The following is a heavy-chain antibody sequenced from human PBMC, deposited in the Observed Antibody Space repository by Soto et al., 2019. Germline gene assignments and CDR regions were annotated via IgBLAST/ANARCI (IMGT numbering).Heavy chain of an antibody. CDR2: IKPANGNT. Sequence: QVQLAQAGAEGRKPGASVRVSCEATGYTFTAYAMHWVRQAPGQSLEWMGWIKPANGNTKYSQKFQGRLIITSDTSPNTMHMELSRLTSEATAMYYSPRASISPSGGLIGPFAYWGQGTLVTVSS. V-gene: IGHV1-3*01. D-gene: IGHD3-16*02. CDR1: GYTFTAYA. CDR3: PRASISPSGGLIGPFAY. J-gene: IGHJ4*02.